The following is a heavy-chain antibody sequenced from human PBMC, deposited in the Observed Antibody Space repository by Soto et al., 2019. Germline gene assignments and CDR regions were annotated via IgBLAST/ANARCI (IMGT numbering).Heavy chain of an antibody. CDR1: GFTFSSYG. J-gene: IGHJ4*02. D-gene: IGHD1-7*01. Sequence: EVQLLESGGGLVQPGGSLRLSCAASGFTFSSYGMTWVRQAPGKGLEWVSFSSATGAGTYYADSVKGRFTISRDNSNNTLYLQMTSRRAVDTAVYYCAKDRRAGGNYGFYSDFWGQGALVIVSS. CDR2: SSATGAGT. CDR3: AKDRRAGGNYGFYSDF. V-gene: IGHV3-23*01.